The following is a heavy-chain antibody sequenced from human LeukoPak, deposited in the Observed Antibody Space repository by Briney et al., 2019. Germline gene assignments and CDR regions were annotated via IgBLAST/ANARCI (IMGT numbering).Heavy chain of an antibody. CDR3: ARDLSEYPLGIQG. Sequence: PGRSLRLSCAASGFSFSNYALHWVRQAPGKGLEWVAVILHDGSKKYYADSVKGRFAISRDSSKNTLFLQMNSLRVEDTAVYYCARDLSEYPLGIQGWGQGTLVTVSS. D-gene: IGHD3-3*01. CDR2: ILHDGSKK. V-gene: IGHV3-30*09. J-gene: IGHJ4*02. CDR1: GFSFSNYA.